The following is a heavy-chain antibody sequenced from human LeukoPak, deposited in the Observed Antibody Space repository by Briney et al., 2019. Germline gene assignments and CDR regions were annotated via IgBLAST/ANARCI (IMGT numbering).Heavy chain of an antibody. CDR1: GGSISSSSYC. CDR2: ISYSGST. CDR3: ARSVDSLLNFDY. D-gene: IGHD3-22*01. V-gene: IGHV4-39*01. J-gene: IGHJ4*02. Sequence: SETLSLTCTVSGGSISSSSYCWGWIRQPPGKGLEWIGSISYSGSTYYNPSLKSRVTISVDASKNQFSLKLSSVTAADTAVYYCARSVDSLLNFDYWGQGTLVTVSS.